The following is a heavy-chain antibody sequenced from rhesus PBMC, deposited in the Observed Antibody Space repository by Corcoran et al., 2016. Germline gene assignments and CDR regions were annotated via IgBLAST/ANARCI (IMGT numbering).Heavy chain of an antibody. Sequence: EVQLVPAGAEGQKPGAPGKISGQASGSHFPDPHPTRSAQDPGKGIEWVGGVDPGDGEGDYAQKFKDRVTITADMSTETAYMELSSLRSEDTAVYYCASLSGSFDYWGQGVLVTVSS. CDR1: GSHFPDPH. J-gene: IGHJ4*01. CDR3: ASLSGSFDY. V-gene: IGHV1-111*02. CDR2: VDPGDGEG. D-gene: IGHD6-31*01.